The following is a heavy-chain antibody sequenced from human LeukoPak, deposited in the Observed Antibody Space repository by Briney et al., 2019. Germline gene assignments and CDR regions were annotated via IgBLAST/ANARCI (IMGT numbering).Heavy chain of an antibody. V-gene: IGHV3-23*01. D-gene: IGHD6-13*01. Sequence: GGSLRLSCSASGFAFSVYAMSWLRQPPGKGLEWVSTINANSGTTSYAASVRGRFTISRDNAKNSLYLQMNSLRAEDTAVYYCARPSGLNMQQLVPLYYYYGMDVWGQGTTVTVSS. CDR2: INANSGTT. J-gene: IGHJ6*02. CDR3: ARPSGLNMQQLVPLYYYYGMDV. CDR1: GFAFSVYA.